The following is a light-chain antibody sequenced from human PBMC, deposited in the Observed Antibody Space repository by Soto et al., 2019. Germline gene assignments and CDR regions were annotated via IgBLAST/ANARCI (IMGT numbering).Light chain of an antibody. CDR3: QQYDSYPRT. J-gene: IGKJ1*01. V-gene: IGKV1-5*03. Sequence: DIQMTQSPSTLSASVGDRVTIICRASQSISSWLAWYQQKPGKAPKLLIYKASSLGGGVPSRFSGGGSGTEFSLTISSLQPDDFATYYCQQYDSYPRTFGQGTKVEIK. CDR1: QSISSW. CDR2: KAS.